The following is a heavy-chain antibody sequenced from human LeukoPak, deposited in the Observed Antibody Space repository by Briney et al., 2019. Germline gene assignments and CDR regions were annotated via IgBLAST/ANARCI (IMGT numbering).Heavy chain of an antibody. Sequence: GGSLRLSCAASGFTFSSHAMHWVRQAPGKGLEWVAVISYDGSNEDYADSVNGRFTMSRDNSKNTLYLQMISLRAEDTAVYYCAKGRSVVRGPFDYWGQGTLVTVSS. CDR2: ISYDGSNE. CDR1: GFTFSSHA. V-gene: IGHV3-30*18. CDR3: AKGRSVVRGPFDY. D-gene: IGHD3-10*01. J-gene: IGHJ4*02.